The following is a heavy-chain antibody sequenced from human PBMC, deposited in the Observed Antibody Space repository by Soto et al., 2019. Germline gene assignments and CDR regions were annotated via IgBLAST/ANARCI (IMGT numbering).Heavy chain of an antibody. Sequence: QVQLVQSGAEVKKPGASVKVSCRASGYTFTSYARHWVRQAPAQRLEWMGWINAGNGNTKYSQEFQGRVTITRDTPASTAYMELSSLRSEDTAVYYCARVGDPNRGGDIVVVPAARVYYGMDVWGQGTTVTVSS. CDR3: ARVGDPNRGGDIVVVPAARVYYGMDV. V-gene: IGHV1-3*01. J-gene: IGHJ6*02. D-gene: IGHD2-2*01. CDR2: INAGNGNT. CDR1: GYTFTSYA.